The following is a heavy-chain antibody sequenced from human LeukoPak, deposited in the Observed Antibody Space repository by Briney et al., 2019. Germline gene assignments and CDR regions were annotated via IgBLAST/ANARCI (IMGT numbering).Heavy chain of an antibody. Sequence: GGSLRLSCAASGFTFSSHGMHWVRQAPGKGLEWVAFIRYDGSNKYYADSVKGRFTISRDNAKNSLYLQMNSLRAEDTAVYYCARDRAYYYDSSGYYYFDHWGQGTLDTVSS. D-gene: IGHD3-22*01. CDR1: GFTFSSHG. CDR3: ARDRAYYYDSSGYYYFDH. CDR2: IRYDGSNK. V-gene: IGHV3-30*02. J-gene: IGHJ4*02.